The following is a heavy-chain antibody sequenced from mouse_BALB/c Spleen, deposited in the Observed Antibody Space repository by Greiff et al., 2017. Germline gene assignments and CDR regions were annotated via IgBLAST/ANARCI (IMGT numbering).Heavy chain of an antibody. D-gene: IGHD4-1*01. J-gene: IGHJ2*01. CDR2: IYPGGGYT. CDR3: AREKGELGLDY. CDR1: GYTFTNYW. Sequence: QVQLQQSGAELVRPGTSVKISCKASGYTFTNYWLGWVKQRPGHGLEWIGDIYPGGGYTNYNEKFKGKATLTADTSSSTAYMQLSSLTSEDSAVYFCAREKGELGLDYWGQGTTLTVSS. V-gene: IGHV1-63*02.